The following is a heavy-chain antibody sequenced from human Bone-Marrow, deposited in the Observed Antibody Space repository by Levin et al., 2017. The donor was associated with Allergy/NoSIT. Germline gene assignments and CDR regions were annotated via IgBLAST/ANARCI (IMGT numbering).Heavy chain of an antibody. CDR1: GFTFSSYG. V-gene: IGHV3-33*01. D-gene: IGHD2-2*01. CDR2: IWYDGSNK. Sequence: GGSLRLSCAASGFTFSSYGMHWVRQAPGKGLEWVAVIWYDGSNKYYADSVKGRFTISRDNSKNTLYLQMNSLRAEDTAVYYCARAGGYCSSTSCFRNYYYYMDVWGKGTTVTVSS. J-gene: IGHJ6*03. CDR3: ARAGGYCSSTSCFRNYYYYMDV.